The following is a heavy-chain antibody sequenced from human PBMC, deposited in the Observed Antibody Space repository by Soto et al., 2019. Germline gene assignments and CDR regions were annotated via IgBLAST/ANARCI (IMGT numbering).Heavy chain of an antibody. CDR2: ISGSGDDT. Sequence: QLWESGGGFVQPGGSLRLSCVASGCTLSNFAMAWVRQAPGEGLEWVSAISGSGDDTFYADSMKGRFTISRDNSKDTLYLQINSLRAEDTAVYYCANPIPKTGTTFGFWGQGTLVTVSS. V-gene: IGHV3-23*01. D-gene: IGHD1-1*01. J-gene: IGHJ4*02. CDR1: GCTLSNFA. CDR3: ANPIPKTGTTFGF.